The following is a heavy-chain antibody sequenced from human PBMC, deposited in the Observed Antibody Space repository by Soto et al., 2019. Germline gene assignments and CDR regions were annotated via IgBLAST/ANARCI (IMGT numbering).Heavy chain of an antibody. Sequence: SETLSLTCTVSGGSISSSSYYWGWIRQPPGKGLEWIGSIYYSGSTYYNPSLKSRVTISVDTSKNQFSLKLSSVTAADTAVYYCARQGDILTGYSEDSPWGQGTLVTVSS. D-gene: IGHD3-9*01. V-gene: IGHV4-39*01. CDR2: IYYSGST. J-gene: IGHJ5*02. CDR3: ARQGDILTGYSEDSP. CDR1: GGSISSSSYY.